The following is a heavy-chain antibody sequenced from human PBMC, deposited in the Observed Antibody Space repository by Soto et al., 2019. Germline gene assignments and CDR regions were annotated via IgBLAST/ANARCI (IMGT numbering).Heavy chain of an antibody. CDR1: GYTFTSYG. CDR3: ARVAGTNPFYYYYGMDV. J-gene: IGHJ6*02. Sequence: ASVKVSCKASGYTFTSYGISWVRQAPGQGFEWMGWISAYNGNTNYAQKLQGRVTMTTDTSTSTAYMELRSLRSDDTAVYYCARVAGTNPFYYYYGMDVWGQGTTVTVSS. CDR2: ISAYNGNT. V-gene: IGHV1-18*01. D-gene: IGHD6-19*01.